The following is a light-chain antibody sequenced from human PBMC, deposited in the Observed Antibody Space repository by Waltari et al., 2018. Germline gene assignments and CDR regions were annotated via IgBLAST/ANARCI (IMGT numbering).Light chain of an antibody. CDR3: QQFNSYPYT. CDR2: AAS. V-gene: IGKV1-9*01. CDR1: QDIGSY. J-gene: IGKJ2*01. Sequence: DIQLTQSPSFLSASVRDRVTVTCRASQDIGSYLVWCQQMPGKAPKVLIHAASSLETGVPSRFSGSGSGTEFTLTISSLQPEDFATYYCQQFNSYPYTFGQGTKLEIK.